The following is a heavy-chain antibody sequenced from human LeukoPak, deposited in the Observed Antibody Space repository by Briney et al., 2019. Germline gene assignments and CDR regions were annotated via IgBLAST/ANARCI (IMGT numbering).Heavy chain of an antibody. CDR2: INHSGST. CDR1: GGSFSGYY. V-gene: IGHV4-34*01. J-gene: IGHJ6*04. Sequence: PSETLSLTCAVYGGSFSGYYWSWLRQPPGKGLEWIGEINHSGSTNYNPSLKSRVTISVDTSKNQFSLKLGSVTAADTAVYYCARGPRRIAAAGRGGNYYYGMDVWGKGTTVTVSS. D-gene: IGHD6-13*01. CDR3: ARGPRRIAAAGRGGNYYYGMDV.